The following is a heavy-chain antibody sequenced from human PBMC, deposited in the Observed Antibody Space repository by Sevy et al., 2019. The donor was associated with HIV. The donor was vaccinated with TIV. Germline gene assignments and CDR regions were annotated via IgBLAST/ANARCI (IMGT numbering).Heavy chain of an antibody. V-gene: IGHV4-4*07. CDR1: GGSISSYY. D-gene: IGHD6-13*01. Sequence: SESLSLTCTVSGGSISSYYWSWIRQPAGKGLEWIGRIYTSGSTNYNPSLKSRVTMSVDTSKNQFSLKLSSVTAADTAVYYCARDSGAAAGPNYFDYWGQGTLVTVSS. J-gene: IGHJ4*02. CDR3: ARDSGAAAGPNYFDY. CDR2: IYTSGST.